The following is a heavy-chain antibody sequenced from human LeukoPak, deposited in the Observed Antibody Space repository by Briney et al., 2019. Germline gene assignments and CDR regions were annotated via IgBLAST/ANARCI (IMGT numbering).Heavy chain of an antibody. CDR3: VSLASGIFSHYYYMDV. Sequence: TGGSLRLSCAASGFTFCSYEINWVRQAPGRGREWVSYISSSVSTIYYADSVKGRFTISRENPKNSLYLQIKSVRAGDTTLYYFVSLASGIFSHYYYMDVWGKGSTVTVSS. V-gene: IGHV3-48*03. CDR2: ISSSVSTI. CDR1: GFTFCSYE. J-gene: IGHJ6*03. D-gene: IGHD2/OR15-2a*01.